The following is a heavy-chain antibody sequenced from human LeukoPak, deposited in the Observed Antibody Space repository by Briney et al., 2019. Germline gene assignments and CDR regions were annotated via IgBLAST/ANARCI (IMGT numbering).Heavy chain of an antibody. CDR1: GFTFNNYA. J-gene: IGHJ6*02. CDR2: VSGRGDGT. CDR3: AKAPPAATNYYYGMDV. V-gene: IGHV3-23*01. Sequence: GGSLRLSCAASGFTFNNYAMTWVRQAPGKGLEWVSAVSGRGDGTYYANSVKGRFTISRDNSKNTLYLEMNSLRAEDTAVYHCAKAPPAATNYYYGMDVWRQGTTVTVSS. D-gene: IGHD2-15*01.